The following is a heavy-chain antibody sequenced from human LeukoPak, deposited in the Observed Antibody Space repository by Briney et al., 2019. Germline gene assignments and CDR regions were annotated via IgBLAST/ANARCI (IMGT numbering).Heavy chain of an antibody. J-gene: IGHJ3*02. V-gene: IGHV3-53*01. CDR1: GFTVSSNY. CDR3: ARNSMIVADI. D-gene: IGHD3-22*01. CDR2: IYSGGIT. Sequence: GGSLRLSCAASGFTVSSNYMNWVRQAPGKGLEWVSVIYSGGITYYADSVKGRFTISRDNSKNTLFLQMHSLRAEDTAVYYCARNSMIVADIWGQGTMVTVSS.